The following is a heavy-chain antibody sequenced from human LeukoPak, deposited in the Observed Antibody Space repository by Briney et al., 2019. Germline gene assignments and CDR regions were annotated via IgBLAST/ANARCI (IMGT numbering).Heavy chain of an antibody. CDR3: AARIAAAGTGVDY. CDR2: IIPIFGTA. V-gene: IGHV1-69*01. J-gene: IGHJ4*02. Sequence: SVKVSCKASGGTFSSYAISWVRQAPGQGLEWMGGIIPIFGTANYAQKFQGRVTITADESTSTAYMELSSLRSEDTAVYYCAARIAAAGTGVDYWGQGTLVIVSS. D-gene: IGHD6-13*01. CDR1: GGTFSSYA.